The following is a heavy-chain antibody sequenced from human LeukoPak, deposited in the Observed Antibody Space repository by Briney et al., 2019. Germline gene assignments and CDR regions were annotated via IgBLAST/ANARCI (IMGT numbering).Heavy chain of an antibody. CDR1: GFTFSSYA. V-gene: IGHV3-30-3*01. Sequence: GGSLRLSCAASGFTFSSYAMHWVRQAPGKGLEWVAVISYDGSNKYYADSVKGLFTISRGNSKNTLYLQMNSLRAEDTAVYYCARDPYYGGNSGVFDYWGQGTLVTVSS. D-gene: IGHD4-23*01. J-gene: IGHJ4*02. CDR2: ISYDGSNK. CDR3: ARDPYYGGNSGVFDY.